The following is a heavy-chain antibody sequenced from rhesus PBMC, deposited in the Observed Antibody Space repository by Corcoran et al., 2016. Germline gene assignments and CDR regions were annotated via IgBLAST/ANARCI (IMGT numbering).Heavy chain of an antibody. CDR3: ARNPPCYEDDYGTPGWFDY. J-gene: IGHJ4*01. D-gene: IGHD3-9*01. CDR1: GFSISTSGMG. CDR2: IYWDDDK. Sequence: QVTLKESGPALVKPTQTLTLTCTFSGFSISTSGMGAGWIRQAHGKALEWLELIYWDDDKYYRTSLKSRLANSKDTSKNQVVLTMTNMDPVDTATYYCARNPPCYEDDYGTPGWFDYWRQGVLVTVSS. V-gene: IGHV2-174*01.